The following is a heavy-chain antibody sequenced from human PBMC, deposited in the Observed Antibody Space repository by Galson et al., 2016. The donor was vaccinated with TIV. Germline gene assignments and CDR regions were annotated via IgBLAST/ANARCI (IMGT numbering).Heavy chain of an antibody. J-gene: IGHJ6*02. V-gene: IGHV4-4*02. CDR3: AKFISGLYGMDV. Sequence: SETLSLTCTVSGDSITSINWCAWVRQPPGKGLEWIGEIHQSGTTNYNPSLKSRVTMSVDKSKNQVSLKVNSVTAADTAVYYCAKFISGLYGMDVWGQGTTVTVSS. D-gene: IGHD2/OR15-2a*01. CDR2: IHQSGTT. CDR1: GDSITSINW.